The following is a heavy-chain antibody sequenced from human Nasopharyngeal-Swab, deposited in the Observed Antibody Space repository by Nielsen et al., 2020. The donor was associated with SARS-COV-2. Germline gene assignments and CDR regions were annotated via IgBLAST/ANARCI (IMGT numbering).Heavy chain of an antibody. Sequence: GESLKISCAASGFTFSSCSMNWVRQAPGKGLEWVSYISSRSSNIYYADSVKGRFTISRDNAKNSLYLQMNSLRDEDTAVYYCARAWWLRGYFDYWGQGTPVTVSS. D-gene: IGHD5-12*01. J-gene: IGHJ4*02. CDR3: ARAWWLRGYFDY. CDR2: ISSRSSNI. V-gene: IGHV3-48*02. CDR1: GFTFSSCS.